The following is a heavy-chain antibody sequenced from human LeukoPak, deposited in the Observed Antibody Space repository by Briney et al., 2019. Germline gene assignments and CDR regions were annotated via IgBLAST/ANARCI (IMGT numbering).Heavy chain of an antibody. D-gene: IGHD3-9*01. V-gene: IGHV1-3*01. Sequence: ASAKVSCKASGYTFTSYAMHWVRQAPGQRLEWMGWINAGNGNTKYSQKFQGRVTITRDTSASTAYMELSSLRSEDTAVYYCARGERLVHKAFDIWGQGTMVTVSS. CDR3: ARGERLVHKAFDI. J-gene: IGHJ3*02. CDR2: INAGNGNT. CDR1: GYTFTSYA.